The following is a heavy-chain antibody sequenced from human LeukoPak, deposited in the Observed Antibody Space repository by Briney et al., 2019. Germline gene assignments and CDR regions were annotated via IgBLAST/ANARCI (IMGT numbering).Heavy chain of an antibody. CDR1: GGSFSGYY. J-gene: IGHJ1*01. CDR2: INHSGST. D-gene: IGHD2-2*01. Sequence: SETLSLTCAVYGGSFSGYYWSWIRQPPGKGREWSGEINHSGSTNYNPSLKSRVTISVDTSKNQYSLKLSSVTAADTAVYYCARGPVYCSSTSCLTPKYFQHWGQGTLVTVSS. V-gene: IGHV4-34*01. CDR3: ARGPVYCSSTSCLTPKYFQH.